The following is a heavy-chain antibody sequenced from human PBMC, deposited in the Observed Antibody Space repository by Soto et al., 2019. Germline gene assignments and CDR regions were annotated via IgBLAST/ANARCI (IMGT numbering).Heavy chain of an antibody. CDR2: IYWDDDK. CDR1: GFSLSTSGMG. Sequence: QITLKESGPTLVKPTQTFTLACTFSGFSLSTSGMGVGWIRQPPGKALEWLALIYWDDDKRYSPSLESRLTITKDPSKNQVVLTMTNMDPVDTATYYCAHYSSTSSFDYWGQGTLVTVSS. D-gene: IGHD6-13*01. V-gene: IGHV2-5*02. J-gene: IGHJ4*02. CDR3: AHYSSTSSFDY.